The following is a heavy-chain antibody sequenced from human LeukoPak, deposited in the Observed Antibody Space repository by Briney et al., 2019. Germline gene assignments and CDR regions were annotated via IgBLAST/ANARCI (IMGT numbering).Heavy chain of an antibody. CDR1: GGSIRSYY. CDR2: IYSSGST. CDR3: ARHWVAVAGSYPFDI. V-gene: IGHV4-59*08. D-gene: IGHD6-19*01. J-gene: IGHJ3*02. Sequence: SETLSLTCTVSGGSIRSYYWSWIRQTPGKGLEWIGYIYSSGSTSYNPSLKSRVTMSVDTSKNQFSLKLNSVTAADTAVYYCARHWVAVAGSYPFDIWGQGTMVTVSS.